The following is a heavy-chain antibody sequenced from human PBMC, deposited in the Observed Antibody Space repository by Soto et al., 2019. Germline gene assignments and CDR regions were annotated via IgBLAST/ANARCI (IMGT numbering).Heavy chain of an antibody. CDR2: ITRDGSST. Sequence: EVQLVESGGGLVQPAGSLRLSCAASGFSLSDYWMHWVRQAPGEGLVWLSRITRDGSSTNYADSVKGRFTIYRDNAKNTLYLQVNSLRGEDTAVYYCARGANGYYYFDYWGQGTLVTVSS. CDR1: GFSLSDYW. J-gene: IGHJ4*02. D-gene: IGHD5-18*01. CDR3: ARGANGYYYFDY. V-gene: IGHV3-74*01.